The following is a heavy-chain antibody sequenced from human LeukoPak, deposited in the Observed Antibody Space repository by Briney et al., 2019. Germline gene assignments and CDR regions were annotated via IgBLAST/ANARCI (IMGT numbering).Heavy chain of an antibody. V-gene: IGHV4-4*09. CDR1: GGSISSYY. J-gene: IGHJ6*03. Sequence: SETLSLTCTVSGGSISSYYWSWIRQPPGMGLEWIGYIYTSGSTNYNPSLKSRVTISVDTSKNQFSLKLSSVTAADTAVYYCARGYCSSTSCAHYYYMDVWGKGTTVTVSS. D-gene: IGHD2-2*01. CDR3: ARGYCSSTSCAHYYYMDV. CDR2: IYTSGST.